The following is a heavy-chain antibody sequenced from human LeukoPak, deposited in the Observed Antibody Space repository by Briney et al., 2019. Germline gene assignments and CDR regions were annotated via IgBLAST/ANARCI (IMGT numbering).Heavy chain of an antibody. V-gene: IGHV4-34*01. CDR3: ARLRGYYGSGSYLSYYYYGMDV. CDR2: INHSRST. Sequence: PSETLSLTCAVYGGSFSGYYWSWIRQPPGKGLEWIGEINHSRSTNYNPSLKSRVTISVDTSKNQFSLKLSSVTAADTAVYYCARLRGYYGSGSYLSYYYYGMDVWGQGTTVTVSS. CDR1: GGSFSGYY. J-gene: IGHJ6*02. D-gene: IGHD3-10*01.